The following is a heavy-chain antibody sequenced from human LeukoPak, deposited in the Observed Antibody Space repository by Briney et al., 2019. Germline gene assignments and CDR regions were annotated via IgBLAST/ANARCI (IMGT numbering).Heavy chain of an antibody. Sequence: SETLSLTCTVSGGSITSYYWSWIRQPAGKGLEYIGRIYSSGITDYNPSLMSRVTMSVDTSKNHFSLRLSSVTAADTAVYYCARGFGAATGEGFDYWGQGTLVTVSS. CDR3: ARGFGAATGEGFDY. D-gene: IGHD1-26*01. V-gene: IGHV4-4*07. CDR1: GGSITSYY. CDR2: IYSSGIT. J-gene: IGHJ4*02.